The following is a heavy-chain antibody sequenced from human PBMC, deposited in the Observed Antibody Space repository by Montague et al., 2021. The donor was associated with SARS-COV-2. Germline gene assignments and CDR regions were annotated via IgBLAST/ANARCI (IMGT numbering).Heavy chain of an antibody. V-gene: IGHV4-38-2*02. CDR1: GDSITNNYY. Sequence: SETLSLTCTVSGDSITNNYYWGWIRQPPGKGLEWIGTIYHSGTTYCNPSLKSRVTISVDTSNNQFSLKLTSVTAVDTAVYYCARRHIVTSNRAFDYWGQGTLVTVSS. J-gene: IGHJ4*02. CDR3: ARRHIVTSNRAFDY. CDR2: IYHSGTT. D-gene: IGHD2-21*01.